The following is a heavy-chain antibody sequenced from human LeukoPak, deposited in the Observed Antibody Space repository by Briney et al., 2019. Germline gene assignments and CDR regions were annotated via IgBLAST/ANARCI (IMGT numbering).Heavy chain of an antibody. D-gene: IGHD3-3*01. CDR3: AKESKVLRFLEWSPPDY. CDR1: GFTFSSYG. J-gene: IGHJ4*02. Sequence: QTGGSLRLSCAASGFTFSSYGMHWVRQAPGKGLEWVAVISYDGSNKYYADSVKGRFTISRDNSKNTLYLQMNSLRAEDTAVYYCAKESKVLRFLEWSPPDYWGQGTLVTVSS. V-gene: IGHV3-30*18. CDR2: ISYDGSNK.